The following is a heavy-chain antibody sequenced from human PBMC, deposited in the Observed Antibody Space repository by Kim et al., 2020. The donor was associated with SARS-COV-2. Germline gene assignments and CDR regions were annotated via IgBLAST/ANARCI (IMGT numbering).Heavy chain of an antibody. J-gene: IGHJ6*02. CDR2: ISSSSSYI. V-gene: IGHV3-21*01. D-gene: IGHD5-12*01. CDR1: GFTFSSYS. Sequence: GGSLRLSCAASGFTFSSYSMNWVRQAPGKGLEWVSSISSSSSYIYYADSVKGRFTISRDNAKNSLYLQMNSLRAEDTAVYYCARDRGGYVLYYYYGMDVWGQGTTVTVSS. CDR3: ARDRGGYVLYYYYGMDV.